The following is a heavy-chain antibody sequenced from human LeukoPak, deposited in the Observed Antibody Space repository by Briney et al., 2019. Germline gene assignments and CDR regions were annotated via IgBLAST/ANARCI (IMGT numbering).Heavy chain of an antibody. Sequence: ASVKVSCKTSGYTFTGYYMHWVRQAPGQGLEWMGWINPNSGGTNYAQKFQGRVTMTRDTSISTAYMELSRLRSDDTAAYYCARGSPSRYYYDSSGYYGGYSDYWGQGTLVTVSS. V-gene: IGHV1-2*02. CDR3: ARGSPSRYYYDSSGYYGGYSDY. J-gene: IGHJ4*02. CDR2: INPNSGGT. D-gene: IGHD3-22*01. CDR1: GYTFTGYY.